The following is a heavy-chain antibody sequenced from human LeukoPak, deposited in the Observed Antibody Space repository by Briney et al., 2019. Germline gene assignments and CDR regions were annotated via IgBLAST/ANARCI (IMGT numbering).Heavy chain of an antibody. D-gene: IGHD6-19*01. V-gene: IGHV1-8*01. J-gene: IGHJ5*02. CDR2: MNPNRGNT. CDR1: GYTFTRYD. Sequence: ASVKASCKAAGYTFTRYDVNWVRQATGQGLEWMGWMNPNRGNTGYAQKFPGRVTMTRNTSINTDYLELSSLRSEDTAVYYCARGRRIAVGYNWFDPWGQGTLVTVSS. CDR3: ARGRRIAVGYNWFDP.